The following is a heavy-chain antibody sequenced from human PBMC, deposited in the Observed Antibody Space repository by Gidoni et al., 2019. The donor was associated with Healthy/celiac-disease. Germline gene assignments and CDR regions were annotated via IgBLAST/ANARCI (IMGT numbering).Heavy chain of an antibody. Sequence: EVQLLESGGGLVECGGSVRLSCAVSGFTFSSYAMSWVRQAPGKGLEWVSAISGSGGSTYYADSVKGRFTISRDNSKNTLYLQMNSLRAEDTAVYYCAKDSPVAGTVDYWGQGTLVTVSS. J-gene: IGHJ4*02. V-gene: IGHV3-23*01. CDR3: AKDSPVAGTVDY. D-gene: IGHD6-19*01. CDR1: GFTFSSYA. CDR2: ISGSGGST.